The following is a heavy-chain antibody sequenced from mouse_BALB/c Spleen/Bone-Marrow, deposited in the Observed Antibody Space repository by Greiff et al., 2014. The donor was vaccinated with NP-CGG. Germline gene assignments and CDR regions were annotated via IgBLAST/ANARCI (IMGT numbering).Heavy chain of an antibody. Sequence: QVQLQQSGAELAKPGASVKMSCKASGHTFTSYWMHWVKQRPGQGLEWIGYINPSTGCTEYNQKFKDKATLTADKSSSTAYMQLSSLTSEDSAVYYCARYDGYEAYWGQGTLVTVSA. J-gene: IGHJ3*01. CDR1: GHTFTSYW. V-gene: IGHV1-7*01. CDR2: INPSTGCT. CDR3: ARYDGYEAY. D-gene: IGHD2-3*01.